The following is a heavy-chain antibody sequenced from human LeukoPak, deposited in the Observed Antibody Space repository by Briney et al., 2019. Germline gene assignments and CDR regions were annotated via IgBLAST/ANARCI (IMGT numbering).Heavy chain of an antibody. V-gene: IGHV3-7*01. Sequence: PGGSLRLSCAASGFTFSTYWMTWVRQAPGKGLEWVAKIKQDGSEKYYVDSVKRRFTISRDNAKKSLYLQMNSLRAEDTAVYYCARDRNTDFWSGYYTNYFDYWGQGTLVTVSS. CDR3: ARDRNTDFWSGYYTNYFDY. J-gene: IGHJ4*02. CDR2: IKQDGSEK. D-gene: IGHD3-3*01. CDR1: GFTFSTYW.